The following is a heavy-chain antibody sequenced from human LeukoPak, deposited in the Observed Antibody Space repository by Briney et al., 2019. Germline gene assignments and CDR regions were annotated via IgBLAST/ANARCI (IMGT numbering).Heavy chain of an antibody. CDR3: ARSYYYDSVM. V-gene: IGHV4-39*01. Sequence: SETLSLIYSVFCGYINSRNYHWGWIRQPPGKGLEWIGAIYYSGTTYYNPSLKSRVTISVDTSKNQFSLNLSSVTAADTAVIYCARSYYYDSVMWGQGTMVTVSP. CDR2: IYYSGTT. J-gene: IGHJ3*01. CDR1: CGYINSRNYH. D-gene: IGHD3-22*01.